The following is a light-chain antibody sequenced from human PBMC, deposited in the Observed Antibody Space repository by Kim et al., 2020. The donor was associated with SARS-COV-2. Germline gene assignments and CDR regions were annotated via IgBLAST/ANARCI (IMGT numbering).Light chain of an antibody. Sequence: VSVSPGQTASITCAGDKLGDKYGCWYQQKPGQSPVLVIYQDSKRTSGIPERFSGSNSGDTATLTISGTQAMDEADYYCQAWDSSVVFGGGTQLTVL. CDR3: QAWDSSVV. CDR1: KLGDKY. J-gene: IGLJ2*01. V-gene: IGLV3-1*01. CDR2: QDS.